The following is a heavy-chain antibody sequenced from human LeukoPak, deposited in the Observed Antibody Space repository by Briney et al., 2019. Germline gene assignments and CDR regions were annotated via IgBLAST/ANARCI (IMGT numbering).Heavy chain of an antibody. J-gene: IGHJ3*02. CDR2: INQSGST. V-gene: IGHV4-34*01. D-gene: IGHD6-13*01. CDR3: ARDPVSSSSWWSNAFDI. Sequence: SETLSLTCAVYGGSFSGYHWSWIRQPPGKGLEWIGEINQSGSTNYNPSLKSRVTMSVDTSKNQYSLKLSSVTAADTAVYYCARDPVSSSSWWSNAFDIWGQGTMVTVSS. CDR1: GGSFSGYH.